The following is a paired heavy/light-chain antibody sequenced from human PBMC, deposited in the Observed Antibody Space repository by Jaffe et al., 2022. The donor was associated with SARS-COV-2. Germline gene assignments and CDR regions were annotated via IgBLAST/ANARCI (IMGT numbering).Heavy chain of an antibody. Sequence: QVQLQESGPGLVKPSQTLSLTCTVSGGSISSGTYYWNWIRQPAGKGLDWIGHISTSGSTNYNPSLKSRVTMSLDTSKNQLSLELSSVTAADTAVYYCTRNGGLWGQGTLVTVSS. J-gene: IGHJ4*02. D-gene: IGHD2-8*01. CDR2: ISTSGST. CDR3: TRNGGL. V-gene: IGHV4-61*02. CDR1: GGSISSGTYY.
Light chain of an antibody. CDR2: DVS. CDR1: QSVTSSY. J-gene: IGKJ4*01. CDR3: QQYGSFPVT. Sequence: EIVLTQSPATLSLSPGERATLSCGASQSVTSSYLAWYQQKPGLAPRLLIYDVSSRATGIPDRFSGSGSGTDFTLTISRLEPEDFAVYYCQQYGSFPVTFGGGTKVEIK. V-gene: IGKV3D-20*01.